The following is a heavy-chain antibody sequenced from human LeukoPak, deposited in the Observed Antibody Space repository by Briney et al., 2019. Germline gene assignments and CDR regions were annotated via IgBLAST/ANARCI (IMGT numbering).Heavy chain of an antibody. CDR2: IYYSGST. V-gene: IGHV4-59*01. D-gene: IGHD1-26*01. CDR1: GGSISSYY. CDR3: ARGQWDENAFDI. Sequence: PSETLSLTCTVSGGSISSYYWSWIRQPPGKGLEWIGYIYYSGSTNYNPSLKSRVAISVDTPKNQFSLKLSSVTAADTAVYYCARGQWDENAFDIWGQGTMVTVSS. J-gene: IGHJ3*02.